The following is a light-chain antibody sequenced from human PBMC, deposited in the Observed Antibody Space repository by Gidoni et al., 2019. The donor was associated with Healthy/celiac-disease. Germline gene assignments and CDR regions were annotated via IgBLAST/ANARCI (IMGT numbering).Light chain of an antibody. Sequence: SYDLTQPLSVSVALGQTARITCGGNNIGSKNVHWYQQKPGQAPVLVSYRDSNRPSGIPELFSGSNSGNTATLTISRAQAGDEADYYCQVWDSSTVVFGGGTKLTVL. J-gene: IGLJ2*01. V-gene: IGLV3-9*01. CDR3: QVWDSSTVV. CDR2: RDS. CDR1: NIGSKN.